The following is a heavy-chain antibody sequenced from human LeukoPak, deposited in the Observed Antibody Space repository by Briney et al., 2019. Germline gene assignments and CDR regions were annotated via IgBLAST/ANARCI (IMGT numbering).Heavy chain of an antibody. Sequence: SETLSLTCTVSGDSITSSTDCWGCLRQSPGKGLEWIGSIYYSGSTYFNPSLKSRVTMSVDTSKNQFSLNLASMTAADTAVYYCARQEGILGAKGAFDAWGQGTMVTVSS. J-gene: IGHJ3*01. CDR2: IYYSGST. CDR3: ARQEGILGAKGAFDA. V-gene: IGHV4-39*01. CDR1: GDSITSSTDC. D-gene: IGHD1-26*01.